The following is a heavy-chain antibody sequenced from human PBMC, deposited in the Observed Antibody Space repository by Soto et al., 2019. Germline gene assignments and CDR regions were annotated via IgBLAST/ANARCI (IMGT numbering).Heavy chain of an antibody. Sequence: RRLSCAASGFNFDDYYMSWIRQAPGKGLEWVADINSDGTTTHYADSVKGRFTISRDNAKKSVYLQMISLRVDDTAVYYCSRDAWGGPSGQGTMVTVSS. CDR2: INSDGTTT. CDR3: SRDAWGGP. J-gene: IGHJ5*02. D-gene: IGHD3-10*01. CDR1: GFNFDDYY. V-gene: IGHV3-11*01.